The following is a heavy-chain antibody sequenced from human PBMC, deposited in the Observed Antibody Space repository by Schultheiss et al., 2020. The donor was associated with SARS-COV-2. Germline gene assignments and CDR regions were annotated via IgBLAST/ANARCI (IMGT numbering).Heavy chain of an antibody. CDR3: ARPHYCSATFCTGPFQY. CDR1: GGSFSGYY. V-gene: IGHV4-34*01. CDR2: IYYSGST. D-gene: IGHD2-15*01. J-gene: IGHJ1*01. Sequence: SQTLSLTCAVYGGSFSGYYWSWIRQPPGKGLEWIGYIYYSGSTYYNPSLKSRVTISIDTSKNQFSLKLNSVTAADTAVYYCARPHYCSATFCTGPFQYWGQGNVVTVSS.